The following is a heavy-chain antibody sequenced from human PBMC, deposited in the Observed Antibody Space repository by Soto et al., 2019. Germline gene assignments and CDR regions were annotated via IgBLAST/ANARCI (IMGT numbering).Heavy chain of an antibody. D-gene: IGHD3-16*02. V-gene: IGHV3-23*01. J-gene: IGHJ6*02. CDR2: ISGSGGST. CDR3: TTAVDSNHPVGYRYQYYYYYYGMDV. Sequence: PGGSLRLSGAASGFTFSSYAMSWVRQAPGKGLELVSAISGSGGSTYYADSVKGRFTISRDISKNTLYLQMNSLRAEDTAVYYCTTAVDSNHPVGYRYQYYYYYYGMDVWGQGTTVTVSS. CDR1: GFTFSSYA.